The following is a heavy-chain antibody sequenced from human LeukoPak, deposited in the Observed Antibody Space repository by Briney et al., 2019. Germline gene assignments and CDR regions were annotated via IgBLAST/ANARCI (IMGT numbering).Heavy chain of an antibody. V-gene: IGHV3-74*01. CDR2: INSDGSST. J-gene: IGHJ4*02. Sequence: PGGSLRLSCAASGFTFSNYWMHWVRQAPGKGLVWVSRINSDGSSTSYADSVKGRFTISRDNAKNTLYLQMNSLRAEDTAVYFCARRSDYRYYFDYWGQGTLVTASS. CDR3: ARRSDYRYYFDY. CDR1: GFTFSNYW. D-gene: IGHD4-11*01.